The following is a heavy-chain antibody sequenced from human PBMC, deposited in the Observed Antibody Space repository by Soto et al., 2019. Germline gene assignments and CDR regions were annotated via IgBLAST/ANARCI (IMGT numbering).Heavy chain of an antibody. CDR1: GGSISSGDYY. J-gene: IGHJ4*02. Sequence: SETLSLTCTVSGGSISSGDYYWSWIRQPPGKGLEWIGYIYYSGSTYYNPSLKSRVTISVDTSKNQFSPKLSSVTAADTAVYYCARQYYYDSSGTFDYWGQGTLVTVSS. V-gene: IGHV4-30-4*01. D-gene: IGHD3-22*01. CDR2: IYYSGST. CDR3: ARQYYYDSSGTFDY.